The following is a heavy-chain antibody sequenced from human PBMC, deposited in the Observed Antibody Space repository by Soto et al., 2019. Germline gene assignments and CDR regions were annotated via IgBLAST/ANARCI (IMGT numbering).Heavy chain of an antibody. V-gene: IGHV1-69*13. CDR1: GGTFSSYA. D-gene: IGHD3-10*01. CDR2: IIPIFGTA. CDR3: ARAGGSITMVRGVYYYYYGMDV. Sequence: SVKVSCKASGGTFSSYAISWVRQAPGQGLEWMGGIIPIFGTANYAQKFQGRVTITADESTSTAYMELSSLRSEDTAVYYCARAGGSITMVRGVYYYYYGMDVWGQGTTVTVSS. J-gene: IGHJ6*02.